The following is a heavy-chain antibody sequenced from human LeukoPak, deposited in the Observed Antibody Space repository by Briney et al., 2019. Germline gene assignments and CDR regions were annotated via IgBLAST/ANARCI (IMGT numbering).Heavy chain of an antibody. CDR1: GFTFSSYA. Sequence: PGGSLRLSCAASGFTFSSYAMSWVRQAPGKGLEWVSAISGSGGSTYYADSVKGRFTISRDNSKNTPYLQMNSLRAEDTAVYYCARDRITIFGVVDDAFDIWGQGTMVTVSS. D-gene: IGHD3-3*01. V-gene: IGHV3-23*01. CDR3: ARDRITIFGVVDDAFDI. CDR2: ISGSGGST. J-gene: IGHJ3*02.